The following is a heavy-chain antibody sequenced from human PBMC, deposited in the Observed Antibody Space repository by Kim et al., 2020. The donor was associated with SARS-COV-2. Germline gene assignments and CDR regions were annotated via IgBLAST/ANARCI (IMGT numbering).Heavy chain of an antibody. J-gene: IGHJ4*02. CDR1: GGSFSGYY. V-gene: IGHV4-34*01. CDR3: ARGEKKLYDSSGYYYDY. Sequence: SETLSLTCAVYGGSFSGYYWSWIRQPPGKGLEWIGEINHSGSTNYNPSLKSRVTISVDTSKNQFSLKLSSVTAADTAVYYCARGEKKLYDSSGYYYDYWGQGTLVTVSS. D-gene: IGHD3-22*01. CDR2: INHSGST.